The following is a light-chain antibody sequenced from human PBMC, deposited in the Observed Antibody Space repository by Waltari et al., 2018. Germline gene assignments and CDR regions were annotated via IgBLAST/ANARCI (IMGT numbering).Light chain of an antibody. CDR3: SSFTPGSTGL. CDR1: SSDIGAFYL. CDR2: NVS. V-gene: IGLV2-14*03. J-gene: IGLJ2*01. Sequence: QSALAQPASVSGSPGQSITISCTGSSSDIGAFYLVSWYQQHQGSAPRLIIRNVSERPSGVPHRFSGSKSGNTASLTISSLRSEDESLYFCSSFTPGSTGLFGGGTKLTVL.